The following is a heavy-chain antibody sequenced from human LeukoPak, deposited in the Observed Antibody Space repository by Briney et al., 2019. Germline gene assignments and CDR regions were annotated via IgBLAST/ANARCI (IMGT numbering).Heavy chain of an antibody. J-gene: IGHJ4*02. CDR3: ARDRVYGSGRYYFFDY. CDR1: VYTFTSYY. Sequence: ASVKVSCKASVYTFTSYYIHWVRQAPGQGLEWMGTINPSGGSTNYAQMFQGRVTMTRDTSTSTVYMELSSLTSEDTAFYHCARDRVYGSGRYYFFDYWGQGTLVTVSS. V-gene: IGHV1-46*01. D-gene: IGHD3-10*01. CDR2: INPSGGST.